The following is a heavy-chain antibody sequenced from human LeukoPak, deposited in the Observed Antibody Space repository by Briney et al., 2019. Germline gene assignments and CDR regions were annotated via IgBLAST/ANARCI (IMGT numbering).Heavy chain of an antibody. CDR3: ARFLIAVAGNYFDY. CDR1: GFTFSSYS. J-gene: IGHJ4*02. D-gene: IGHD6-19*01. Sequence: GGSLRLSCAASGFTFSSYSMNWVRQAPGKGLEWVSSISSSSSYIYYADSVKGRFTISRDNAKNSLYLQMNSLRAEDTAVYYCARFLIAVAGNYFDYWGQGTLVTVSS. CDR2: ISSSSSYI. V-gene: IGHV3-21*01.